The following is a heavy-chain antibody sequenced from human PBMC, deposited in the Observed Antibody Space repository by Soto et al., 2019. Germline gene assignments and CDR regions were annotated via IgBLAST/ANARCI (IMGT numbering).Heavy chain of an antibody. V-gene: IGHV4-39*01. D-gene: IGHD3-9*01. Sequence: PSETLSLTCTVSGGSISSSSYYWGWIRQPPGKGLEWIGSIYYSGSTYYNPSLKSRVTISVDTSKNQFSLKLSSVTAADTAVYYCAEFILTGYSYSYYFDYWGQGTLVTVSS. CDR1: GGSISSSSYY. CDR2: IYYSGST. J-gene: IGHJ4*02. CDR3: AEFILTGYSYSYYFDY.